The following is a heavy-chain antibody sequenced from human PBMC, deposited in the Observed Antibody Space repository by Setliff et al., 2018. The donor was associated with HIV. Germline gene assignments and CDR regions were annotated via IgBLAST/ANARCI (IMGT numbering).Heavy chain of an antibody. CDR2: ISHTGST. Sequence: SETLSLTCTFSGGSTNSHSWTWIRQPPGKALEWIGYISHTGSTNYTPSLKGRVAISIDTSKNQFSLNLSSVNAADTAVYYCARAKVIATRSYMRYCYYVDVWGNGTTVTVSS. CDR3: ARAKVIATRSYMRYCYYVDV. V-gene: IGHV4-59*11. CDR1: GGSTNSHS. D-gene: IGHD2-15*01. J-gene: IGHJ6*03.